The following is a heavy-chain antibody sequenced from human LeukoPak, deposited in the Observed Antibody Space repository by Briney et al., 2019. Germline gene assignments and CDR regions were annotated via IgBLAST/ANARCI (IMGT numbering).Heavy chain of an antibody. CDR3: ASVQPGYSSSWYNYYYYYYMDV. CDR1: GCTFTSYG. Sequence: ASVKVSCKASGCTFTSYGISWVRQAPGQGLEWMGWISAYNGNTNYAQKLQGRVTMTTDTSTSTAYMELRSLRSDDTAVYYCASVQPGYSSSWYNYYYYYYMDVWGKGTTVTVSS. V-gene: IGHV1-18*01. CDR2: ISAYNGNT. D-gene: IGHD6-13*01. J-gene: IGHJ6*03.